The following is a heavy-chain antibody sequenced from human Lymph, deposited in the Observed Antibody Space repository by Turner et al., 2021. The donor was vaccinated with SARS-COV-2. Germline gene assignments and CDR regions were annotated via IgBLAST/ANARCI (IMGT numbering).Heavy chain of an antibody. D-gene: IGHD2-15*01. V-gene: IGHV3-48*02. Sequence: EVQLVESGGGLVQPGGSLRLSCAAAGFTFSSYSMNWVRRAPGKGLEWVACSSISSSTIYYADSVKGRFTISRNNAKNSLYLQMNSLRDEDTAVYYCARDRGGYGAYYYGMDVWGQGTTVTVSS. CDR3: ARDRGGYGAYYYGMDV. CDR1: GFTFSSYS. CDR2: SSISSSTI. J-gene: IGHJ6*02.